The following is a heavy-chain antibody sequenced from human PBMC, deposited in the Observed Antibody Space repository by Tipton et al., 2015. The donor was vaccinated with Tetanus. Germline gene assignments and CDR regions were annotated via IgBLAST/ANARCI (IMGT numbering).Heavy chain of an antibody. J-gene: IGHJ4*02. CDR3: ARGRRSMVRNVMFYFDF. CDR1: GFIFSDSN. CDR2: ISNDGSLK. D-gene: IGHD3-10*01. Sequence: QLVQSGGGVVQPGKSLRLSCAASGFIFSDSNMHWVRQAPGKGLEAVALISNDGSLKFYADSVTGRFTISRDNSEDTLYLRMDSLRPEDTAVYYCARGRRSMVRNVMFYFDFWGQGSLVTVSS. V-gene: IGHV3-30*04.